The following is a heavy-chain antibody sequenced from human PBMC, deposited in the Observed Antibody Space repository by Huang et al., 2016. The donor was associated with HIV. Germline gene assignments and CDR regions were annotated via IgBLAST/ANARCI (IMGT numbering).Heavy chain of an antibody. Sequence: QVRLQESGPGLVKPSETLSLSRTVSGDSVSSHYWGWIRHPPGKGLEWIRNVYDSGTTKYNPRLKSRITISVDTSKNGFSLNITSVSAADTAMYFCVRDQGRLAVGGIDNWFDPWGQGALVTVSS. CDR1: GDSVSSHY. CDR2: VYDSGTT. V-gene: IGHV4-59*02. D-gene: IGHD6-19*01. CDR3: VRDQGRLAVGGIDNWFDP. J-gene: IGHJ5*02.